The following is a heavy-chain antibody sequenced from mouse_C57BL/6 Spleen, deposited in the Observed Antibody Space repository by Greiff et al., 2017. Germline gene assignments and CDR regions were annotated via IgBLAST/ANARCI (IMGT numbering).Heavy chain of an antibody. D-gene: IGHD2-2*01. V-gene: IGHV2-5*01. CDR2: IWRGGST. CDR3: AKRGDYGYDESYWYFDV. Sequence: QVQLQQSGPGLVQPSQSLSITCTVSGFSLTSYGVHWVRQSPGKGLEWLGVIWRGGSTDYNAAFMSRLSITKDNSKSQVFFKMNSLQADDTAIYYCAKRGDYGYDESYWYFDVWGTGTTVTVSS. CDR1: GFSLTSYG. J-gene: IGHJ1*03.